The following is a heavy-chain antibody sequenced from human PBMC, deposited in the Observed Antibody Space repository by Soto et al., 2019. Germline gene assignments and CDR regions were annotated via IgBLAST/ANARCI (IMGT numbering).Heavy chain of an antibody. CDR1: GFTFSSYG. V-gene: IGHV3-30*18. J-gene: IGHJ4*02. D-gene: IGHD1-26*01. CDR3: AKYRSIVGAHEFFDY. CDR2: ISYDGSNK. Sequence: QVQLVESGGGVVQPGRSLRLSCAASGFTFSSYGMHWVRQAPGKGLEWVAVISYDGSNKYYADSVKGRFTISRDNSKNTLYLQMNSLSTEDTALYLFAKYRSIVGAHEFFDYWGQGTLVTVCS.